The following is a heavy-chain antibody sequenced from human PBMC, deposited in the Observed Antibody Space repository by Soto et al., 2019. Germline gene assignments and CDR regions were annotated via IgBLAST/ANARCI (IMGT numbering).Heavy chain of an antibody. J-gene: IGHJ5*02. D-gene: IGHD2-15*01. CDR1: GVSIISNY. CDR3: AKNAGQCDTRRSFSWFDP. Sequence: SETLSLTCTVSGVSIISNYWSWILQPPGKGLEWIGYIYSSGNTNYNPSLKSRVTMSIDTSKNQISLKMSSVTATDTAVYYCAKNAGQCDTRRSFSWFDPWGQGPLVTVSS. V-gene: IGHV4-59*01. CDR2: IYSSGNT.